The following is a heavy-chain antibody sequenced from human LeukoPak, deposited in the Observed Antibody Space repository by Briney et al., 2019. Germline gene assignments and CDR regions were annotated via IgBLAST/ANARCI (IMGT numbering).Heavy chain of an antibody. J-gene: IGHJ4*02. D-gene: IGHD3-9*01. V-gene: IGHV3-7*01. CDR3: ARDPGYYDILTGYPDY. CDR1: GFTFSNYW. CDR2: IDGDGSEK. Sequence: GGSLRLSCAVSGFTFSNYWMSWVRQAPGKGLEWVANIDGDGSEKYYVDSVKGRFTISRDNAKNSPYLQMNSLRAEDTAVYYYARDPGYYDILTGYPDYWGQGTLVTVSS.